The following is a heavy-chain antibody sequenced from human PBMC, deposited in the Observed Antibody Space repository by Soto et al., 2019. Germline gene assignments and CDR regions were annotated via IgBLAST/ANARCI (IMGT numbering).Heavy chain of an antibody. Sequence: GASVKVSCKASGYTFTSYGISWVRQAPGQGLEWMGWISAYNGNTNYAQKLQGRVTMTTDTSTSTAYMELRSLRSDDTAVYYCARDIVVVPAAMRGRWFDPWGQGTLVTVSS. CDR3: ARDIVVVPAAMRGRWFDP. CDR2: ISAYNGNT. V-gene: IGHV1-18*01. D-gene: IGHD2-2*01. CDR1: GYTFTSYG. J-gene: IGHJ5*02.